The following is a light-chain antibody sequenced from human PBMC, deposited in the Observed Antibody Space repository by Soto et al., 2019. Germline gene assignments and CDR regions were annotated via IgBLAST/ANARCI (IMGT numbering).Light chain of an antibody. CDR3: QQYNNWPWT. Sequence: EIVMTQSPATLSVSPGERATLSCRASQSVSSNLAWYQQKPGQAPRLLIYGASTRATDIPARFSGSASGTEFTPTISSLQSEDFAVYYCQQYNNWPWTFGQGTKVEIK. J-gene: IGKJ1*01. V-gene: IGKV3-15*01. CDR2: GAS. CDR1: QSVSSN.